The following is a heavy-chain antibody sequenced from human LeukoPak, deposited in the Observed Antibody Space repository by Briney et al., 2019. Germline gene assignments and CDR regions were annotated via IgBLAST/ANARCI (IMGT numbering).Heavy chain of an antibody. J-gene: IGHJ3*02. CDR1: GFTFDDYA. D-gene: IGHD3-22*01. V-gene: IGHV3-43D*04. Sequence: GGSLRLSCAASGFTFDDYAMHWVRQAPGKGLEWVSLISWDGGSTYYAVSVKGRFTISRDNSKNALYLQMNSLRAEDTALYYCAKEGYYYDSSGSGAFDIWGQGTLVTVSS. CDR3: AKEGYYYDSSGSGAFDI. CDR2: ISWDGGST.